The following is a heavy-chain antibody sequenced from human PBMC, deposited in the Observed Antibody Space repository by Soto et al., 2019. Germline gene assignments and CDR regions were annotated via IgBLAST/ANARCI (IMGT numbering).Heavy chain of an antibody. V-gene: IGHV1-69*01. J-gene: IGHJ5*02. CDR1: ADTLNSYS. D-gene: IGHD4-17*01. CDR3: ARSLEGTTVTNWFDP. CDR2: ITPVFGTA. Sequence: QVQLVQSGAEVKKTGSSVKVSCKASADTLNSYSLSWLRQAPGQRLEWMGGITPVFGTADYAQSFEDRLTITADDSTSTVYMELSSLRSDDTAVYYCARSLEGTTVTNWFDPWGQGALVTVSS.